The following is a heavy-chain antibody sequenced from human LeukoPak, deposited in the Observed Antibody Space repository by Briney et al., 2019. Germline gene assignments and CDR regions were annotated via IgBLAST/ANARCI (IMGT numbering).Heavy chain of an antibody. Sequence: APVKVSCKASGYTFTGHYMHWVRQAPGQGPEWMGWINPNSGGTNYAQKFQGRVTMTRDTSINTAYMELSSLRSDDTAVYYCARAYSGSSYPYWGQGTLVTVSS. D-gene: IGHD6-6*01. CDR1: GYTFTGHY. J-gene: IGHJ4*02. CDR3: ARAYSGSSYPY. CDR2: INPNSGGT. V-gene: IGHV1-2*02.